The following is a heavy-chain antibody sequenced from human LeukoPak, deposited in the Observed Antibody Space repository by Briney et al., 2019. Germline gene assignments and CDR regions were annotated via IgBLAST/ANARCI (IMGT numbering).Heavy chain of an antibody. CDR3: ARTYDSSGYYGLHFDY. Sequence: PSETLSLTCAVSGGSIISGGYSWSWIRQPPGKGLEWIGYISHSGSTNYNPSLKSRVTISVDTSKNQFSLKLSSVTAADTAVYYCARTYDSSGYYGLHFDYWGQGTLVTVSS. CDR2: ISHSGST. CDR1: GGSIISGGYS. V-gene: IGHV4-30-2*01. D-gene: IGHD3-22*01. J-gene: IGHJ4*02.